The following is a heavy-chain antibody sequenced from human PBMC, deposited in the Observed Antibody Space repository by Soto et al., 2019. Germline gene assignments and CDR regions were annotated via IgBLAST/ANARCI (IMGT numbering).Heavy chain of an antibody. CDR3: AREDLGDYIWGSYRLFDY. CDR2: INAGNGNT. CDR1: GYSFTSYA. J-gene: IGHJ4*02. V-gene: IGHV1-3*01. Sequence: ASVKVSCKASGYSFTSYAMHWRRNAPGQRLEWMGWINAGNGNTKYSQKFQGRVTITRDTSASTAYMELSSLRSEDTAVYYCAREDLGDYIWGSYRLFDYWGQGTLVTVSS. D-gene: IGHD3-16*02.